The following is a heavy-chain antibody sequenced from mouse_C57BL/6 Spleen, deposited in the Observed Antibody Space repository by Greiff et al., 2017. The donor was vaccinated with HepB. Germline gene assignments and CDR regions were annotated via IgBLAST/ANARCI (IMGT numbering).Heavy chain of an antibody. CDR2: IHPNSGST. CDR3: TRRGNYGSSYVYYFGY. D-gene: IGHD1-1*01. J-gene: IGHJ2*01. Sequence: QVQLQQPGAELVKPGASVKLSCKASGYTFTSYWMHWVKQRPGQGLEWIGMIHPNSGSTNYNEKFKSKATLTVDKPSSTAYMQLSSLTSEDSAVYYCTRRGNYGSSYVYYFGYWGQGTTLTVSS. V-gene: IGHV1-64*01. CDR1: GYTFTSYW.